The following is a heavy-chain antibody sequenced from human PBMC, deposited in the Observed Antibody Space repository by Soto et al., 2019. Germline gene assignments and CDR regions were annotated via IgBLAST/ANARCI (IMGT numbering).Heavy chain of an antibody. D-gene: IGHD3-16*02. V-gene: IGHV3-30*18. CDR3: AKGLSLGVEDYIWGSYRYDDAFDI. CDR1: GFTFSSYG. Sequence: QVQLVESGGGVVQPGRSLRLSCAASGFTFSSYGMHWVRQSPGKGLEWVAVISYDGSNKYYADSVKGRFTISRDNSKNTLYLQMNSLSAEDMAVYYCAKGLSLGVEDYIWGSYRYDDAFDIWGQGTMVAVSS. J-gene: IGHJ3*02. CDR2: ISYDGSNK.